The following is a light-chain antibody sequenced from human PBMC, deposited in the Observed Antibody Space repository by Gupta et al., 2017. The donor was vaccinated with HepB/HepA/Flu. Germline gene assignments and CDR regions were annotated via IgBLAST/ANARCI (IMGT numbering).Light chain of an antibody. CDR3: CSYAGSDVV. V-gene: IGLV2-23*02. CDR1: SSDVGSYNL. J-gene: IGLJ2*01. CDR2: EVS. Sequence: IYGTGTSSDVGSYNLVSWYQQHPGNAPKLMIYEVSKRPSGVSNRFSGSKSGNTASLTISGLQAEDEADYYCCSYAGSDVVFGGGTKLTVL.